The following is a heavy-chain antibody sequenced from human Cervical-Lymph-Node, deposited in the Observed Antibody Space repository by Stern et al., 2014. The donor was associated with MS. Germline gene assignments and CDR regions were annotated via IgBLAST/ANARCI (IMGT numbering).Heavy chain of an antibody. J-gene: IGHJ4*02. CDR2: IYYSGSN. V-gene: IGHV4-59*08. D-gene: IGHD1/OR15-1a*01. CDR3: ARHENKKFDY. Sequence: QLQLQESGPGLVKPSETLSLTCTVSGGSISSYYWSWIRQPPGKGLEWMGYIYYSGSNNYHPSLKSRVTISLDTSKNQFSLKLSSVTAADTAFYYGARHENKKFDYWGQGTLVTVSS. CDR1: GGSISSYY.